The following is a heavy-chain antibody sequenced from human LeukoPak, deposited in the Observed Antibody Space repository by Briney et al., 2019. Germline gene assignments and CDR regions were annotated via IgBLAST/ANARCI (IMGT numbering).Heavy chain of an antibody. Sequence: GGSLRLSCTGSGFIFSRYEMNWVRQAPGKGLEWISAISGSGGSTYYADSVKGRFTISRDNSKNTLFLQMNSLRAEDTAVYSCAKDPLLAYYFDSSVYYSWGLGTLVTVSS. CDR2: ISGSGGST. CDR3: AKDPLLAYYFDSSVYYS. D-gene: IGHD3-22*01. V-gene: IGHV3-23*01. J-gene: IGHJ4*02. CDR1: GFIFSRYE.